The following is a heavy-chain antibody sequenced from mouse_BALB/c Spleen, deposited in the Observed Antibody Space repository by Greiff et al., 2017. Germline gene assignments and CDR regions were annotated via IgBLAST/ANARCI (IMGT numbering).Heavy chain of an antibody. CDR3: ARRDYDYDYFDY. Sequence: EVQRVESGPSLVKPSQTLSLTCSVTGDSITSGYWNWIRKFPGNKLEYMGYISYSGSTYYNPSLKSRISITRDTSKNQYYLQLNSVTTEDTATYYCARRDYDYDYFDYWGQGTTLTVSS. D-gene: IGHD2-4*01. CDR1: GDSITSGY. CDR2: ISYSGST. V-gene: IGHV3-8*02. J-gene: IGHJ2*01.